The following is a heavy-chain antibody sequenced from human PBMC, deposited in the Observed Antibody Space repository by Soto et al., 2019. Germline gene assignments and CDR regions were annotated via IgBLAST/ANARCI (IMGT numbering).Heavy chain of an antibody. CDR2: ISGSGGST. CDR1: GFTFSSYA. V-gene: IGHV3-23*01. D-gene: IGHD3-22*01. J-gene: IGHJ3*02. CDR3: LKKGWYYEVTPGAFDI. Sequence: PGGSLRLSCAASGFTFSSYAMSWVRQAPGKGLEWVSAISGSGGSTYYADSVKGRFTISRDNSKNTLYLQMNSLRAEDTAVYYCLKKGWYYEVTPGAFDIWGQGTMVTVSS.